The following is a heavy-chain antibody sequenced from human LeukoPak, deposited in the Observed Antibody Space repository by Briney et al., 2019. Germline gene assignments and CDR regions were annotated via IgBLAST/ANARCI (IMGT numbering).Heavy chain of an antibody. J-gene: IGHJ4*02. D-gene: IGHD3-9*01. CDR3: AREKTFYNILTGYKRGGYYFDY. CDR1: GFTFGDYG. V-gene: IGHV3-20*04. Sequence: GGSLRLSCAASGFTFGDYGMSWVRQAPGKGLEWVSGINWNGGSTGYADSVKGRFTISRDNAKNSLYLQMNSLRAEDTAVYYCAREKTFYNILTGYKRGGYYFDYWGQGILVTVSS. CDR2: INWNGGST.